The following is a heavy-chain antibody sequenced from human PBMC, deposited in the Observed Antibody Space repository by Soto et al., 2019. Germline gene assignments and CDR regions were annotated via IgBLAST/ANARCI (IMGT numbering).Heavy chain of an antibody. CDR2: IKQDGSEK. V-gene: IGHV3-7*01. CDR3: ARDAGRGYGDYTLPLDY. Sequence: EVQLVESGGGLVQPGGSLRLSCAASGFTFSSYWMSWVRQAPGKGLEWVANIKQDGSEKYYVDSVKGRFTISRDNAKNSLYLQMNSLRAEDTAVYYCARDAGRGYGDYTLPLDYWGQGTLVTVSS. CDR1: GFTFSSYW. J-gene: IGHJ4*02. D-gene: IGHD4-17*01.